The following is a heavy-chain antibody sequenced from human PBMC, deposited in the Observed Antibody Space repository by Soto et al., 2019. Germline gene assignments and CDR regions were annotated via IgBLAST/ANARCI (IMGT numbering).Heavy chain of an antibody. J-gene: IGHJ2*01. Sequence: GESLTISGEGSGYSFTSYWIGWVRQMPGKGLEWMGIIYPGDSDTRYSPSFQGQVTISADKSISTAYLQWSSLKASDTAMYYCFFCGSGNQRDLHSIPARRYADL. D-gene: IGHD2-2*01. CDR1: GYSFTSYW. CDR3: FFCGSGNQRDLHSIPARRYADL. V-gene: IGHV5-51*01. CDR2: IYPGDSDT.